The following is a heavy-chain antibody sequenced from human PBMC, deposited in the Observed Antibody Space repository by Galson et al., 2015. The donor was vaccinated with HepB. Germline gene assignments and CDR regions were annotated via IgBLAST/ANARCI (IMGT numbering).Heavy chain of an antibody. Sequence: SLRLSCAASGFTFSSYAMHWVRQAPGKGLEWVAVISYDGSNKYYADSVKGRFTISRDNSKNTLYLQMNSLRAEDTAVYYCAREGAPSGDIVVVNGMDVWGQGTTVTVSS. CDR3: AREGAPSGDIVVVNGMDV. D-gene: IGHD2-2*01. CDR1: GFTFSSYA. V-gene: IGHV3-30-3*01. J-gene: IGHJ6*02. CDR2: ISYDGSNK.